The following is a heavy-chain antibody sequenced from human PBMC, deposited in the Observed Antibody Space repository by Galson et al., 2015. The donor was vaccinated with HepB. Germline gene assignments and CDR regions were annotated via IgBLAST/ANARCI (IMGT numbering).Heavy chain of an antibody. CDR2: IKQDGSEK. CDR3: ARDLEQLVSLVGWFDP. J-gene: IGHJ5*02. D-gene: IGHD6-6*01. CDR1: GFTFSSYW. Sequence: SLRLSCAASGFTFSSYWMSWVRQAPGKGLEWVANIKQDGSEKYYVDSVKGRFTISRDNAKNSLYLQMNSLRAEDTAVYYCARDLEQLVSLVGWFDPWGQGTLVTVSS. V-gene: IGHV3-7*01.